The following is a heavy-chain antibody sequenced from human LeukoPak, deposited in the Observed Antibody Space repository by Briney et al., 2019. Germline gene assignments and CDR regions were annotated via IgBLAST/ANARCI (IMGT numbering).Heavy chain of an antibody. Sequence: GGSLRLSCAASGFMFVDFGMSWVRQAPGKGLEWVASINWNGGMRCYADSVEGRFTISRDNAKKSLYLQMNALRDDDTPFYYCARDFWPRSSVQWETFGLWAQGTMVTVSS. J-gene: IGHJ3*01. CDR3: ARDFWPRSSVQWETFGL. CDR2: INWNGGMR. V-gene: IGHV3-20*04. CDR1: GFMFVDFG. D-gene: IGHD1-26*01.